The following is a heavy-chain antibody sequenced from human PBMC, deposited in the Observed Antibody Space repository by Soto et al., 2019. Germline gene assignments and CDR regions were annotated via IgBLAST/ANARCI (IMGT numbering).Heavy chain of an antibody. CDR3: ARDKDSGYGIKLLYFYIMDV. CDR2: IIPIFGTA. CDR1: GGTFSSYA. V-gene: IGHV1-69*12. J-gene: IGHJ6*02. D-gene: IGHD5-12*01. Sequence: QVQLVQSGAEVKKPGSSVKVSCKASGGTFSSYAISWVRQAPGQGLEWMGGIIPIFGTANYAQKFQGRVTIAAAESTSTAYMELSSLSSEDTAVYYCARDKDSGYGIKLLYFYIMDVWGQGATVTVSS.